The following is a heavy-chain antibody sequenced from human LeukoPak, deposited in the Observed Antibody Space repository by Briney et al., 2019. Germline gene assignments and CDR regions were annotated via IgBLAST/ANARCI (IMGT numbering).Heavy chain of an antibody. CDR3: VRGGRGRDDYFDY. Sequence: GGSLSLSCAASGYTFPSYSLNWVRQSPGKGLEWISYVGTGGDDIYYADSVTGRLTISRDNAEKSVYLQMNSLRVEDTAVYYCVRGGRGRDDYFDYWGQGTQVTVSS. CDR2: VGTGGDDI. D-gene: IGHD3-10*01. CDR1: GYTFPSYS. V-gene: IGHV3-21*05. J-gene: IGHJ4*02.